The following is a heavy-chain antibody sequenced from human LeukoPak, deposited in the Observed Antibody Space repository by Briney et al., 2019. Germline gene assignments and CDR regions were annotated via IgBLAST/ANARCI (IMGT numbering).Heavy chain of an antibody. CDR2: ISYDGSNK. CDR3: AREGYYGSGSPPSLYFDY. Sequence: GGSLRLSCAASGFTFSSYAMHWVRQAPGKGLEWVAVISYDGSNKYYADSVKGRFTISRDNSKNTLYLQMNSLRAEDTAIYYCAREGYYGSGSPPSLYFDYWGRGTLVTVSS. J-gene: IGHJ4*02. D-gene: IGHD3-10*01. CDR1: GFTFSSYA. V-gene: IGHV3-30*04.